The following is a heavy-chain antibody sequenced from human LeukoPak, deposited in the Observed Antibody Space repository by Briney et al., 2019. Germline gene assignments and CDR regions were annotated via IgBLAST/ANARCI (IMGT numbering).Heavy chain of an antibody. J-gene: IGHJ4*02. CDR1: GFTFSTYP. CDR2: ISRDSTYI. CDR3: TRGQLDNYSPDY. Sequence: PGGSLRLSCAGSGFTFSTYPMSWVRQTPGKGLEWVSSISRDSTYIYYADSVKGRFTISRDNAQSSLYLQMNSLRAEDTAVYYCTRGQLDNYSPDYWGQGTVVTVSA. V-gene: IGHV3-21*01. D-gene: IGHD4-11*01.